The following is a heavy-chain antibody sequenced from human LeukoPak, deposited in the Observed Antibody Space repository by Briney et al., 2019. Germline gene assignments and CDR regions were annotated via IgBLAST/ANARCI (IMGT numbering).Heavy chain of an antibody. D-gene: IGHD3-22*01. Sequence: SETLSLTCAVYGGSFSGYYWSWIRQPPGKGLEWIGEINHSGSTNYNPSLKSRVTISVDTSKNQFSLKLSSVTAADTAVYYCARDLVYYYDSSGYYDPRNDAFDIWGQGTMVTVSS. CDR1: GGSFSGYY. V-gene: IGHV4-34*01. CDR2: INHSGST. CDR3: ARDLVYYYDSSGYYDPRNDAFDI. J-gene: IGHJ3*02.